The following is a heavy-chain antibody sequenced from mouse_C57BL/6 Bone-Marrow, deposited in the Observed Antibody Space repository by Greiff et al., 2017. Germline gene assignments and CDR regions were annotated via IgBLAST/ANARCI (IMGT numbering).Heavy chain of an antibody. V-gene: IGHV14-2*01. CDR2: IDPEDGET. D-gene: IGHD2-5*01. CDR1: GFNIKDYY. Sequence: VQLQQSGAELVKPGASVKLSCTASGFNIKDYYMHWVKQRTEQGLEWIGRIDPEDGETKYAPKFPGKATITADTSSNTAYLQLSSLTSEDTAVYYCAQSYYSNYHYAMDYWGQGTSVTVSS. CDR3: AQSYYSNYHYAMDY. J-gene: IGHJ4*01.